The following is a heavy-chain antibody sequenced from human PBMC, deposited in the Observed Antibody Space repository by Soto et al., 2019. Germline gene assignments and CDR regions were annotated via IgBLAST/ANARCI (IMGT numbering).Heavy chain of an antibody. V-gene: IGHV1-69*01. J-gene: IGHJ3*02. D-gene: IGHD4-4*01. CDR2: IIPIFGTA. CDR1: GGTFSSYA. Sequence: QVQLVQSGAEVKKPGSSVKVSCKASGGTFSSYAISWVRQAPGHGLEWMGGIIPIFGTANYAQKFQGRVTITADESTSTAYMELSSLRSEDTAVYYCARDPRFTVTTLHAFDIWGQGTMVTVSS. CDR3: ARDPRFTVTTLHAFDI.